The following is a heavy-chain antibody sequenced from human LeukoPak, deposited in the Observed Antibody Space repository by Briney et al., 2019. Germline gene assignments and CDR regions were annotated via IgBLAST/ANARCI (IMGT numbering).Heavy chain of an antibody. CDR2: IYTSGST. V-gene: IGHV4-4*07. CDR1: GGSISSYY. CDR3: ARENSGSYREFDY. Sequence: PETLSLTCTVSGGSISSYYWSWIRQPAGKGLEWIGRIYTSGSTNYNASLKSRVSMSVDTSKNQFSLKLSSVTAADTAVFYCARENSGSYREFDYWGQGTLVTVSS. D-gene: IGHD1-26*01. J-gene: IGHJ4*02.